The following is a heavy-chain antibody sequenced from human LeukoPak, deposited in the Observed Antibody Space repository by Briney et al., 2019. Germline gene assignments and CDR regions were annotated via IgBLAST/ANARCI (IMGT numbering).Heavy chain of an antibody. CDR1: GFTFDDYG. CDR3: ATLGYCTNGVCDKSPWAFDY. J-gene: IGHJ4*02. D-gene: IGHD2-8*01. Sequence: GGSLRLSCAASGFTFDDYGMSWVRQAPGKGLEWVSGINWNGGSTGYADSVKGRFTISRDNAKNSLYLQVNSLRAEDTALYYCATLGYCTNGVCDKSPWAFDYWGQGTLVTVSS. V-gene: IGHV3-20*04. CDR2: INWNGGST.